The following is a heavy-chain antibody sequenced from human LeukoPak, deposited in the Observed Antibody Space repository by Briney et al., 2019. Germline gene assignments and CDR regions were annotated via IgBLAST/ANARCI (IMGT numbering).Heavy chain of an antibody. CDR1: GYTFTVYY. CDR3: ARKDAGPSSFDY. CDR2: VNSDSGAT. V-gene: IGHV1-2*02. Sequence: GASVKVSCKASGYTFTVYYIHWVRQAPGQGLEWMGWVNSDSGATNYEQKFQGRVTMTRDTSINTVYLEPSSLTFDDTAIYYCARKDAGPSSFDYWGQGSLVTVSS. J-gene: IGHJ4*02.